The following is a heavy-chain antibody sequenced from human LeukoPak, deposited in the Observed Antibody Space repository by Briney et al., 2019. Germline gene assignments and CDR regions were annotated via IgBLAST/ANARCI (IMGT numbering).Heavy chain of an antibody. CDR1: GGSISSYY. J-gene: IGHJ4*02. CDR3: ARASGIWFGEYYDY. D-gene: IGHD3-10*01. V-gene: IGHV4-59*08. Sequence: SETLSLTCTVSGGSISSYYWSWIRQPPGKGLEWIGYIYYSGSTNYNPSLKSRVTISVDTSKNQFSLKLSSVTAADTAVYSCARASGIWFGEYYDYWGQGTLVTVSS. CDR2: IYYSGST.